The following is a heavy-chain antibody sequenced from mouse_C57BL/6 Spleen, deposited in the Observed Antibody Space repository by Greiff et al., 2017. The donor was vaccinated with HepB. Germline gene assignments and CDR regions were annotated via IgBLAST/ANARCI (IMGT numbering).Heavy chain of an antibody. V-gene: IGHV5-4*03. CDR1: GFTFSSYA. J-gene: IGHJ4*01. D-gene: IGHD4-1*01. CDR2: ISDGGSYT. Sequence: EVKLVESGGGLVKPGGSLKLSCAASGFTFSSYAMSWVRQTPEKRLEWVATISDGGSYTYYPDNVKGRFTISRDNAKNNLYLQMSHLKSEDTAMYYCARARAGTNYAMDYWGQGTSVTVPS. CDR3: ARARAGTNYAMDY.